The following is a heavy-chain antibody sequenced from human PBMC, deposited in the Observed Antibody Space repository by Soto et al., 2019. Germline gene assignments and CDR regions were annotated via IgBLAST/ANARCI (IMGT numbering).Heavy chain of an antibody. J-gene: IGHJ5*02. D-gene: IGHD6-19*01. CDR2: IIPMFGTA. Sequence: QEQLVQSGAEVKKPGSSVRVSCKASKGTFNRDAITWLRQGPGQGLEWMGGIIPMFGTADYAQKFQGRVTITAAESTGTAYMELSSLRSEDTAVYYCARRAAVSVTSLCFDPWGQGTLVTVSS. CDR3: ARRAAVSVTSLCFDP. V-gene: IGHV1-69*01. CDR1: KGTFNRDA.